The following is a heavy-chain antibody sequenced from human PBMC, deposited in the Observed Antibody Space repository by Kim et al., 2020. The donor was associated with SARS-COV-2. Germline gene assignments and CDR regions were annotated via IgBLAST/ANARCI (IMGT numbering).Heavy chain of an antibody. Sequence: SETLSLTCAVYGGSFSGYYWSWIRQPPGKGLEWSGEINHSGSTNYNPSLKSRVTISVDTSKNQLSLKLSSVAAADTAVYYCARGFNSKFGAHRTPIAAAGTNPDYWGQGTLVTVSP. CDR3: ARGFNSKFGAHRTPIAAAGTNPDY. D-gene: IGHD6-13*01. CDR1: GGSFSGYY. V-gene: IGHV4-34*01. J-gene: IGHJ4*02. CDR2: INHSGST.